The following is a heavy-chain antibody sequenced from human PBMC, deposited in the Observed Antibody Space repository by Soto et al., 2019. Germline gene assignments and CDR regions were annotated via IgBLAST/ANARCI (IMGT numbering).Heavy chain of an antibody. CDR3: ARSGVTGIVIPSHWFDP. J-gene: IGHJ5*02. CDR1: CDSIGGVGY. D-gene: IGHD2-21*02. CDR2: ISSSGST. Sequence: ASETLSLTCTVSCDSIGGVGYWSWIRQFPGGGLEWIGCISSSGSTYYNPALNNRISLSLDTSQNQFSLKLLSVTAADTAIYYCARSGVTGIVIPSHWFDPWGQGTLVTVSS. V-gene: IGHV4-31*03.